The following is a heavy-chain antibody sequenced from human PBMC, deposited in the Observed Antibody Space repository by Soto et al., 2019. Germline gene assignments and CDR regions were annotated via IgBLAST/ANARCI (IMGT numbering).Heavy chain of an antibody. CDR2: IYHSGTT. J-gene: IGHJ4*02. D-gene: IGHD6-13*01. CDR3: PFPATADLDY. Sequence: SETLSLTCAVSGGSISSTNWWTWVRQSPGRGLEWMGEIYHSGTTNYSPSLKSRVNIAVDMSTNNLSLTLIYVNAGDTAVYYFPFPATADLDYWGKRLMVTASS. CDR1: GGSISSTNW. V-gene: IGHV4-4*02.